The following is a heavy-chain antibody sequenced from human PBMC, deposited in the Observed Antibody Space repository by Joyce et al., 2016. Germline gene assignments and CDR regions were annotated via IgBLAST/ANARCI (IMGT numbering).Heavy chain of an antibody. CDR2: IYHSGST. J-gene: IGHJ4*02. V-gene: IGHV4-38-2*02. CDR3: AREAPSTVVTDY. Sequence: QVHLQESGPGLVKPSETLSLSCTVSGYSISSGYYWGWIRQPPGKGLEWIGSIYHSGSTDYNPSLNSRVTISVDTSKNQFSLNLTSVTAADTAVYYCAREAPSTVVTDYWGQGTLVTVSS. CDR1: GYSISSGYY. D-gene: IGHD4-23*01.